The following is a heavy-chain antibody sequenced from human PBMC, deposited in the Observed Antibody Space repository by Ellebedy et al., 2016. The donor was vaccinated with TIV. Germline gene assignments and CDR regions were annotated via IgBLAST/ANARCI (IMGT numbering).Heavy chain of an antibody. Sequence: GGSLRLSXSASGFTFSSYAMHWVRQAPGKGLEWVAVISYDGSNKYYADSVKGRFTISRDNSKNTLYLQMNSLRAEDTAVYYCARDFTDAERAHYYYYYGMDVWGQGTTVTVSS. V-gene: IGHV3-30-3*01. CDR3: ARDFTDAERAHYYYYYGMDV. J-gene: IGHJ6*02. CDR1: GFTFSSYA. CDR2: ISYDGSNK. D-gene: IGHD1-1*01.